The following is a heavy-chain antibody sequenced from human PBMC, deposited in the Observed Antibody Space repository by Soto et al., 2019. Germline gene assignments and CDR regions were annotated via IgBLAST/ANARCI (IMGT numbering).Heavy chain of an antibody. V-gene: IGHV4-30-4*01. CDR1: GGSISSVYDY. Sequence: PSETLSLTCSVSGGSISSVYDYGTWIHQPPGKGLESIVNIYYSGNTDYNPSLKTLVSRSIDTSKRQFSLKVGSVTAADTAVYYCASSSLYGMDVWGQGTTVTVSS. CDR3: ASSSLYGMDV. J-gene: IGHJ6*02. CDR2: IYYSGNT.